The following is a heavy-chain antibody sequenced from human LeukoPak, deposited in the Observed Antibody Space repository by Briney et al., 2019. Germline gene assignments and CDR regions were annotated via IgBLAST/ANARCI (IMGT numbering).Heavy chain of an antibody. J-gene: IGHJ4*02. CDR1: GGSLSRGDFP. D-gene: IGHD2/OR15-2a*01. CDR3: AGGFYAAGTRIDY. CDR2: IFHTGHT. V-gene: IGHV4-30-2*01. Sequence: PSETLSLTCAVSGGSLSRGDFPWSWIRQPPGQGLEWIGYIFHTGHTSYNPSLKSRVTISVAMSKNQLSLRLSSVTAADTAVYYGAGGFYAAGTRIDYWGQGTLVTVSS.